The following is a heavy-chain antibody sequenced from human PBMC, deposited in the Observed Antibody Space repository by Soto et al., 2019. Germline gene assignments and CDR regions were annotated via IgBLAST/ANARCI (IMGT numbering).Heavy chain of an antibody. CDR3: ARASARYCSRTTYYDFWSGCYGMDV. V-gene: IGHV4-31*03. Sequence: QVQLQESGPGLVKPSQTLSLTCTVSGGSISSGGYYWSWIRQHPGKGLEWIGYIYYSGSTYYNPSLKSRVTISVDTSKDQFSLKLSSVTAAETAVYYCARASARYCSRTTYYDFWSGCYGMDVWGQGTTVTVSS. CDR1: GGSISSGGYY. J-gene: IGHJ6*02. CDR2: IYYSGST. D-gene: IGHD3-3*01.